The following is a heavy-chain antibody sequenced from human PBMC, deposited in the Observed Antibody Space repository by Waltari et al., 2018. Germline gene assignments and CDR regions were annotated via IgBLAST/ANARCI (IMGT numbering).Heavy chain of an antibody. CDR1: GYTFTGYY. J-gene: IGHJ4*02. CDR3: ARGPRIAARPKSYYFDY. D-gene: IGHD6-6*01. V-gene: IGHV1-2*02. CDR2: INPNSGGT. Sequence: QVQLVQSGAEVKKPGASLTVSCQASGYTFTGYYMHWVRQPPGQGLEWMGWINPNSGGTNYAQKFQGRVTMTRDTSISTAYMELSRLRSDDTAVYYCARGPRIAARPKSYYFDYWGQGTLVTVSS.